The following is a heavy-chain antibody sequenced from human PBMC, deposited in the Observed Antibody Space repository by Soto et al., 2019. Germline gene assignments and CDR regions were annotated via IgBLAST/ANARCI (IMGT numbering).Heavy chain of an antibody. CDR3: AGRHPHSFLSGLDV. Sequence: GGSLRLSCAASGFTFSSYSMNWVRQAPGKGLEWVSYISSSSSTIYYADSVKGRFTISRDNAKNSLYLQMNSLRDEDTAVYYCAGRHPHSFLSGLDVWGQGTKVTVSS. D-gene: IGHD3-16*01. CDR1: GFTFSSYS. CDR2: ISSSSSTI. J-gene: IGHJ6*02. V-gene: IGHV3-48*02.